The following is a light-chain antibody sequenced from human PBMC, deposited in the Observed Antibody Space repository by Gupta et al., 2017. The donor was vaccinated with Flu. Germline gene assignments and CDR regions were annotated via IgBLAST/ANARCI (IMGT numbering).Light chain of an antibody. J-gene: IGKJ2*01. V-gene: IGKV1-33*01. CDR3: EQEDNRSYI. Sequence: DIQMTQSPSSLSASVGDRVTITCQASQDISNYLNWYQQKPGKAPKLLIYDASNVETGVPSRFSGSGSGTDFSFTISSLQPEDFVQYYCEQEDNRSYILGQGTKLDIK. CDR1: QDISNY. CDR2: DAS.